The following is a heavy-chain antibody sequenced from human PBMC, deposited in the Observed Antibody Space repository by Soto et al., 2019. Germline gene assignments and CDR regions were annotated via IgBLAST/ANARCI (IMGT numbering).Heavy chain of an antibody. CDR2: ISSDGNKK. D-gene: IGHD2-8*01. CDR3: GAGLYFSHY. CDR1: GFSFSNYG. J-gene: IGHJ4*02. V-gene: IGHV3-30*03. Sequence: QVQLVESGGGVVQPGRSLGLSCAASGFSFSNYGMHWVRQSPGKGLEWVALISSDGNKKYCVDSVKGRFTISRDNYKNTLHQQINSLRTEDTPVDYGGAGLYFSHYWGQGALVTVSS.